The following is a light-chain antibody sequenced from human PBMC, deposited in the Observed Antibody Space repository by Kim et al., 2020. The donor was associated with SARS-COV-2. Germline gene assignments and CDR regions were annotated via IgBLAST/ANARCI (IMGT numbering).Light chain of an antibody. CDR2: DVS. CDR3: CSYASSYTLR. J-gene: IGLJ2*01. CDR1: SSDIGSYND. Sequence: GQSVTISCTATSSDIGSYNDVSWYQHQQGKAPKLMIYDVSKRPSGVPGRFSGSKSGNTASLTISGLKAEDEADYYCCSYASSYTLRFGGGTKLTVL. V-gene: IGLV2-11*01.